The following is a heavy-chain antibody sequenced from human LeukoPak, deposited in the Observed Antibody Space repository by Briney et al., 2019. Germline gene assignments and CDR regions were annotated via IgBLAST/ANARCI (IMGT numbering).Heavy chain of an antibody. CDR1: GFTFSSYS. D-gene: IGHD6-6*01. J-gene: IGHJ6*03. Sequence: QTGGSLRLCCAAAGFTFSSYSMNWVRQAGGKGLEWVSYISSSSSTIYYADSVKGRFTISRDNARNSLFLQMNSLGADDTIVYYCSREDSSSPVRCYYYYYMDVWRKGTTVTVSS. V-gene: IGHV3-48*01. CDR3: SREDSSSPVRCYYYYYMDV. CDR2: ISSSSSTI.